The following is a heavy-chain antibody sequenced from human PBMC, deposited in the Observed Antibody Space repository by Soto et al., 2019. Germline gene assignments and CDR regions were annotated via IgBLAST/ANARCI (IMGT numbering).Heavy chain of an antibody. D-gene: IGHD2-21*01. CDR3: ARQGRIVVVNWFDP. Sequence: SDKVSCRASGYSFTRYAMHLVRQAPGQRLEWMGWINAGNGNTKYSQKFHGRVTITRGTSASTAYMELSSLRSEDTAVYYCARQGRIVVVNWFDPWGQGTLVTV. CDR2: INAGNGNT. V-gene: IGHV1-3*01. J-gene: IGHJ5*02. CDR1: GYSFTRYA.